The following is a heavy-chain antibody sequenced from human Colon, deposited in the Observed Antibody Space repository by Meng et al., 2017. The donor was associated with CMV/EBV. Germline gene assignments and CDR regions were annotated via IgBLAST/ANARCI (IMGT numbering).Heavy chain of an antibody. CDR1: GGSISPYY. Sequence: ESLKISGNVSGGSISPYYWSWIRQPPGKGLEWIGYLYYTGNTNSNPSLKSRITMFVDTSKKLLSLSLSSVTAADTAVYYCARHFDLGGMDVWGQGTTVTVSS. CDR2: LYYTGNT. D-gene: IGHD3-16*01. V-gene: IGHV4-59*01. CDR3: ARHFDLGGMDV. J-gene: IGHJ6*02.